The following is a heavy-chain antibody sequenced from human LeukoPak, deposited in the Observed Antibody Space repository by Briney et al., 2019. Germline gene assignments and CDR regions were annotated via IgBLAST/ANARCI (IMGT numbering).Heavy chain of an antibody. D-gene: IGHD2-15*01. CDR2: ISSSSSYI. V-gene: IGHV3-21*01. Sequence: GGSLRLSCAVSGFTLSDHYMDWVRQAPGKGLERVSSISSSSSYIYYADSVKGRFTISRDNAKNSLYLQMNSLRAEDTAVYYCARDGIGYCSGGSCYPSPFDYWGQGTLVTVSS. CDR1: GFTLSDHY. J-gene: IGHJ4*02. CDR3: ARDGIGYCSGGSCYPSPFDY.